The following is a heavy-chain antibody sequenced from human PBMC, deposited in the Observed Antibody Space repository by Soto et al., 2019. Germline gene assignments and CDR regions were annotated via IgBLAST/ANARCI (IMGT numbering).Heavy chain of an antibody. CDR1: GFTFSSYW. CDR3: ARTYSSGWYWGWFDP. Sequence: EVQLVESGGGLVQPGGSLRLSCAASGFTFSSYWMHCVRQAPGKGLVWVSRINNDGSTTSYADSVKGRFTISRDNAKNTLYLQMNSLRAEDTAVYYCARTYSSGWYWGWFDPWGQGTLVTVSS. D-gene: IGHD6-19*01. V-gene: IGHV3-74*01. CDR2: INNDGSTT. J-gene: IGHJ5*02.